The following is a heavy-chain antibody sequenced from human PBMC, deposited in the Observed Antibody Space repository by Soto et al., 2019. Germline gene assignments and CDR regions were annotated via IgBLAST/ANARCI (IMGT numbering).Heavy chain of an antibody. J-gene: IGHJ6*03. CDR3: AREEKILWDNYYHYMDV. CDR1: GFTFSSYG. CDR2: IWYDGSNK. V-gene: IGHV3-33*01. Sequence: GGSLRLSCAASGFTFSSYGMHWVRQAPGKGLEWVAVIWYDGSNKYYADSVKGRFTISRDNSKNTLYLQMNSLRAEDTAVYYCAREEKILWDNYYHYMDVWGKGTTVTVSS. D-gene: IGHD2-21*01.